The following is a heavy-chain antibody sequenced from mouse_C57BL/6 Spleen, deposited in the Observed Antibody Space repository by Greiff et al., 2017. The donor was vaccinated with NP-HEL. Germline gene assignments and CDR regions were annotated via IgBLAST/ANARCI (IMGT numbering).Heavy chain of an antibody. CDR2: ISDGGSYT. CDR1: GFIFSSYA. Sequence: DVKLVESGGGLVKPGGSLKLSCAASGFIFSSYAMSWVRQTPEKRLEWVATISDGGSYTYYPDNVKGRFTISRDNAKNNLYLQMSHLKSEDTAMYYCARRGYYAMDYWGQGTSVTVSS. V-gene: IGHV5-4*03. J-gene: IGHJ4*01. CDR3: ARRGYYAMDY.